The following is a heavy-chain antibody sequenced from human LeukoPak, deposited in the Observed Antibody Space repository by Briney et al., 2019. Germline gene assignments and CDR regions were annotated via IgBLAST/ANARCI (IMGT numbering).Heavy chain of an antibody. CDR1: GGSFNNYP. J-gene: IGHJ4*02. D-gene: IGHD3-3*01. CDR3: ARWVHYDFWSGYFDY. CDR2: IVPILDMA. V-gene: IGHV1-69*10. Sequence: ATVKVSCKVSGGSFNNYPISWVRQAPGQGLEWMGGIVPILDMANYAQKFQGRVTITADESTSTAYVELSSLRSEDTAVYYCARWVHYDFWSGYFDYWGQGTLVTVSS.